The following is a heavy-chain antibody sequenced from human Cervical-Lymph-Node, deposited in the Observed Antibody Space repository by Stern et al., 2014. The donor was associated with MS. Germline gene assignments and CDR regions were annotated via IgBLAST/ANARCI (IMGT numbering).Heavy chain of an antibody. CDR2: IKQDGSEK. J-gene: IGHJ5*02. CDR3: ARAGGWPWFDP. D-gene: IGHD3-16*01. CDR1: GFTFSTYW. Sequence: EVQLVESGGGLVQPGGSLRLSCAASGFTFSTYWMSWVRQAPGKGLEWVANIKQDGSEKYYVDSLKGRFTISRDNAKNSLYLQMNSLRAEDTAVYYCARAGGWPWFDPWGQGTLVTVSS. V-gene: IGHV3-7*03.